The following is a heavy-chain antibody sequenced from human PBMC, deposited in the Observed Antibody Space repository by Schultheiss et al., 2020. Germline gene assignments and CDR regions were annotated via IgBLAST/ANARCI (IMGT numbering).Heavy chain of an antibody. D-gene: IGHD2-15*01. CDR1: GGSISSYY. J-gene: IGHJ3*02. CDR2: IYYSGST. CDR3: ARRVGGWPDAFDI. Sequence: SETLSLTCTVSGGSISSYYWSWIRQPPGKGLEWIGYIYYSGSTYYNPSLKSRVTISVDTSKNQFSLKLSSVTAADTAVYYCARRVGGWPDAFDIWGQGTMVTVSS. V-gene: IGHV4-59*08.